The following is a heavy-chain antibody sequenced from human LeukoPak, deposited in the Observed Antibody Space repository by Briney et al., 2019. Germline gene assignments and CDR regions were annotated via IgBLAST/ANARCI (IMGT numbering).Heavy chain of an antibody. D-gene: IGHD2-15*01. CDR3: ARGELFSGGGRDAFDI. CDR2: ISYDGSNK. CDR1: GFTFSSYA. J-gene: IGHJ3*02. V-gene: IGHV3-30-3*01. Sequence: GGSLRLSCAASGFTFSSYAMHWVRQAPGKGLEWVAVISYDGSNKYYADSVRGRFTISRDNSKNTLYLQMNSQRAEDTAVYYCARGELFSGGGRDAFDIWGQGTMVTVSS.